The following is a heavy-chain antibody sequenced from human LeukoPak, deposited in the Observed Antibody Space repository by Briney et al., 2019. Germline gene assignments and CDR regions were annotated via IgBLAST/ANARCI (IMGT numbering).Heavy chain of an antibody. CDR2: INPDGGNT. Sequence: ASVKVSCKASGYIFTGYYMHWVRQAPGQGLEWMGWINPDGGNTNYAQNFQGRVTLTRDTSTSTVYMELSSLRSEDTAIYYCARIRDGYNDAYDLWGQGTVVTVPS. D-gene: IGHD5-24*01. CDR3: ARIRDGYNDAYDL. CDR1: GYIFTGYY. V-gene: IGHV1-46*01. J-gene: IGHJ3*01.